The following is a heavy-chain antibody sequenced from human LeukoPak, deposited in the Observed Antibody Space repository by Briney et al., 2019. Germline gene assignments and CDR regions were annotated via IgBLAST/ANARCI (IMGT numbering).Heavy chain of an antibody. CDR2: INTYNGNT. V-gene: IGHV1-18*01. CDR1: GYRFTSYG. Sequence: GASVKVSCKTSGYRFTSYGISWVRHAPGQGLEWMGWINTYNGNTNYAQKFQGRVTMTTDTSASTAYMELRSLRSDDTALYYCARDIHRDGYMGYWGQGALVTVST. CDR3: ARDIHRDGYMGY. J-gene: IGHJ4*02. D-gene: IGHD5-24*01.